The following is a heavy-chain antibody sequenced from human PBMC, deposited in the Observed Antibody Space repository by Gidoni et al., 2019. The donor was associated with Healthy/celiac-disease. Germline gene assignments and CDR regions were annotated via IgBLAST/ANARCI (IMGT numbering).Heavy chain of an antibody. CDR1: GFTFSSYS. CDR2: ISSSSSYI. Sequence: EVQLVESGGGLVKPGGSLRLSCAASGFTFSSYSMNWVRQAPGKGLEWVSSISSSSSYIYYADSVKGRFTISRDNAKNAMYLQMNSLRAEDTAVYYCARTGYSYGYDAFDIWGQGTMVTVSS. V-gene: IGHV3-21*01. J-gene: IGHJ3*02. CDR3: ARTGYSYGYDAFDI. D-gene: IGHD5-18*01.